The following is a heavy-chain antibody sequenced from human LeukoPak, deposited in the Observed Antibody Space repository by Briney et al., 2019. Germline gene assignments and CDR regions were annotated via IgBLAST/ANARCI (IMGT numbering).Heavy chain of an antibody. Sequence: SETLSLTCAVSGYSISNDYYWGWIRQPPGRGLEWIGHIYHSGSGYYNPSLKSRVAMSVDTSKNQFSLKLSSVTAADTAVYCCARGSIAARMRRFDYWGQGTLVTVSS. CDR2: IYHSGSG. D-gene: IGHD6-6*01. CDR1: GYSISNDYY. V-gene: IGHV4-38-2*01. J-gene: IGHJ4*02. CDR3: ARGSIAARMRRFDY.